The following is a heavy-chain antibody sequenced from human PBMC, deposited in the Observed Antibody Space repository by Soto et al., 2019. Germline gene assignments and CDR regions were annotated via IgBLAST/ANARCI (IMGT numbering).Heavy chain of an antibody. Sequence: QVQLVESGGGVVQPGRSLRLSCAASGFTFSSYGMHWVRQAPGKGLEWVAVIWYDGSNKYYADSVKGRFTISRDNSKNTLYLQMNSLRAEETAVYYCARDQGRGYNYGFDYWGQGTLVTVSS. CDR2: IWYDGSNK. CDR3: ARDQGRGYNYGFDY. CDR1: GFTFSSYG. D-gene: IGHD5-18*01. V-gene: IGHV3-33*01. J-gene: IGHJ4*02.